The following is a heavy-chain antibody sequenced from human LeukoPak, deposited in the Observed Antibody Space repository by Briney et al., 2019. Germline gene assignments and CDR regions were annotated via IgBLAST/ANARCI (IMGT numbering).Heavy chain of an antibody. CDR2: ISGSGVNT. D-gene: IGHD7-27*01. Sequence: GGSLRLSCAASGFTFDNYAMNWVRQAPGKGLEWVLGISGSGVNTYYADSVKGRFTISRDNSKNTLYVQLNSLRAEDTAVYYCARSTGEFFGGYYYMDVWGKGTTVTVSS. V-gene: IGHV3-23*01. CDR3: ARSTGEFFGGYYYMDV. J-gene: IGHJ6*03. CDR1: GFTFDNYA.